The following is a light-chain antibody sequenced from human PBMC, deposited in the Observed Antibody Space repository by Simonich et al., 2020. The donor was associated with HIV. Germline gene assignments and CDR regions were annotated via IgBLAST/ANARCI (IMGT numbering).Light chain of an antibody. CDR3: QQYYSTPWT. CDR2: WAS. V-gene: IGKV4-1*01. J-gene: IGKJ1*01. CDR1: QNVLYSSNNKNY. Sequence: DIVMTQSPDSLAVSLGERATINCKSSQNVLYSSNNKNYLAWYQQKPGQPPKLLIYWASPREPGVRDRFSGSGSGTDFTLTISSLQAEDGAVYYCQQYYSTPWTFGQGTKVEIK.